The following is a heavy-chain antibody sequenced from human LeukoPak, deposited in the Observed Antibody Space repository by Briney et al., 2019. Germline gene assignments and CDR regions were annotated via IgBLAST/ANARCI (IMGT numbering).Heavy chain of an antibody. Sequence: GGSLRLSCAASGFTFSSYAMHWVRQAPGKGLKWVAVISYDGSNKYYADSVKGRFTISRDNSKNTLYLQMNSLRAEDTCVYYCAKGSDYPDNWGQGTLVTVSS. CDR2: ISYDGSNK. CDR1: GFTFSSYA. V-gene: IGHV3-30*04. CDR3: AKGSDYPDN. J-gene: IGHJ4*02.